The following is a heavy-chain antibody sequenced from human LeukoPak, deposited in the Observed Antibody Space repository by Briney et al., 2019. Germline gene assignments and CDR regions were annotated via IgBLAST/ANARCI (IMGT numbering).Heavy chain of an antibody. J-gene: IGHJ6*03. V-gene: IGHV4-4*02. Sequence: SETLSLTCTVSGGSISSSTWWSWVRQPPGKGLECIGEIHHSGSTNYNPSLKSRVTISVDKSKNQFSLKLSSVTAADTAAYYCARIRGFGADYYYYYMDVWGKGTTVTVSS. CDR2: IHHSGST. D-gene: IGHD3-10*01. CDR1: GGSISSSTW. CDR3: ARIRGFGADYYYYYMDV.